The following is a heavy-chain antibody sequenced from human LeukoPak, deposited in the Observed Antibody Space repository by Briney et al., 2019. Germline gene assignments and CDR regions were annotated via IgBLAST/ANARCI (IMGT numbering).Heavy chain of an antibody. CDR1: GGSISSYY. J-gene: IGHJ4*02. CDR3: AGGIAAAGPNFDY. V-gene: IGHV4-59*01. D-gene: IGHD6-13*01. Sequence: SETLSLTCTVSGGSISSYYWSWIRQPPGKGLEWIGYIYYSGSTNYNPSLKSRVTISVDTSKNQFSLKLSSVTAADTAVYYCAGGIAAAGPNFDYWGQGTLVTVSS. CDR2: IYYSGST.